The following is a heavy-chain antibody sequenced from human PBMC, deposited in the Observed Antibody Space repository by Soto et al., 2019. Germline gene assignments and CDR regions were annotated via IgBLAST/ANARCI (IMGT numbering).Heavy chain of an antibody. CDR3: VSNGYYSMGV. V-gene: IGHV4-4*02. CDR1: GGSISNNDW. CDR2: IHHSGSP. D-gene: IGHD3-3*01. Sequence: QVQLQESGPGLVKPSGTLSLTCVVSGGSISNNDWWSWVRQSPGKGLEWIGEIHHSGSPNYNPSLKSRATITVDKTKYQLSLELTAVTGADTAVYFCVSNGYYSMGVWGQGTTVTVSS. J-gene: IGHJ6*02.